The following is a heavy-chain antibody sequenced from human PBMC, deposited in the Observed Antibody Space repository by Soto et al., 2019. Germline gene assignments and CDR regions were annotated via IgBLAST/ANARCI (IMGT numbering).Heavy chain of an antibody. V-gene: IGHV4-59*01. D-gene: IGHD3-22*01. CDR3: AIASLSFYYDSSGYPTYYFDY. CDR1: GGSISSYY. Sequence: SETLSLTCTVSGGSISSYYWSWLRQPPGKGLEWIGYIYYSGSTNYNPSLKSRVTIAVDTSKNQFSLKLSSVTAADTAVYYCAIASLSFYYDSSGYPTYYFDYWGQGTLVTVSS. CDR2: IYYSGST. J-gene: IGHJ4*02.